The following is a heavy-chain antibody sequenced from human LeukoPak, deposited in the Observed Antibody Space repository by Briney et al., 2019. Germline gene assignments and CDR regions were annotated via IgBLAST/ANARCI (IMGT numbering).Heavy chain of an antibody. CDR3: ARESANYDILTGYYNPLDY. V-gene: IGHV1-2*02. CDR1: GYTFTGYY. Sequence: ASVKVSCKASGYTFTGYYMYWVRQAPGQGLEWLGWINPNSGGTNYAQKFQGRVTMTRDTSISTAYMELSRLRSDDTAVYYCARESANYDILTGYYNPLDYWGQGTLVTVSS. D-gene: IGHD3-9*01. J-gene: IGHJ4*02. CDR2: INPNSGGT.